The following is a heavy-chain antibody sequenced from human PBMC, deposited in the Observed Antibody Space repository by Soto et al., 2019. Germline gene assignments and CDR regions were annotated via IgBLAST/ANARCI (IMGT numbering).Heavy chain of an antibody. Sequence: APVNGYRKAAGYANSRYRISRVLKAPGQGLEWMGWISAYNGNTNYAQKLQGRVTMTTDTSTSTAYMELRSLRSDDTAVYYCARDAYSSVWSPCLHWGQGTLVTVSS. CDR3: ARDAYSSVWSPCLH. J-gene: IGHJ1*01. CDR1: GYANSRYR. D-gene: IGHD6-19*01. CDR2: ISAYNGNT. V-gene: IGHV1-18*01.